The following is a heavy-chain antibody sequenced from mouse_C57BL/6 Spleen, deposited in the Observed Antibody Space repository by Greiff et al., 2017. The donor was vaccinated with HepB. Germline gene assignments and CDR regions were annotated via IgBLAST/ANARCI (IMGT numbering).Heavy chain of an antibody. V-gene: IGHV1-61*01. Sequence: VQLQQSGAELVRPGSSVKLSCKASGYTFTSYWMDWVKQRPGQGLEWIGNIYPSDSETHYNQKFKDKATLTVDKSSSTAYMQLSSLTSEDSAVYYCARGYYGSSYDYYAMDYWGQGTSVTVSS. J-gene: IGHJ4*01. CDR2: IYPSDSET. D-gene: IGHD1-1*01. CDR3: ARGYYGSSYDYYAMDY. CDR1: GYTFTSYW.